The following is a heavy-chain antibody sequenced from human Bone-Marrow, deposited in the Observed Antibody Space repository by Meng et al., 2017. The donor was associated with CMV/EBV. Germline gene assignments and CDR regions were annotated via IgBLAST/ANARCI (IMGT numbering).Heavy chain of an antibody. CDR3: VRGGWSVDY. CDR1: GFTFSSYW. D-gene: IGHD6-19*01. Sequence: GGSLRLSCAVSGFTFSSYWMSWVRQAPGKGLEWLANIKPDGTDKNYVDSVKGRFTISRDNVKNSLYLQMNRLRAEDTAVYYCVRGGWSVDYWGQGTLVTVSS. J-gene: IGHJ4*02. CDR2: IKPDGTDK. V-gene: IGHV3-7*01.